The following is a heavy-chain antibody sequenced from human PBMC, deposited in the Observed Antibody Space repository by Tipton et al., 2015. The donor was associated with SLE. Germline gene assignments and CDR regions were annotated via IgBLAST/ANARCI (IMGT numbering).Heavy chain of an antibody. CDR3: AKGGYDSSGFDY. J-gene: IGHJ4*02. Sequence: QLVQSGGVVVQPGGSLRLSCAASGFTFDDYAMHWVRQAPGKGLEWVSLISWDGGSTYYADSVKGRFTISRDNSKNSLYLQMNSLRAEDTALYYCAKGGYDSSGFDYWGQGTLVTVSS. V-gene: IGHV3-43D*04. CDR1: GFTFDDYA. CDR2: ISWDGGST. D-gene: IGHD3-22*01.